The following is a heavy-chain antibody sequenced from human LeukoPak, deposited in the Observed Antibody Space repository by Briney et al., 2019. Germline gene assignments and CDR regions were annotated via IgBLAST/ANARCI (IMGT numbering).Heavy chain of an antibody. J-gene: IGHJ4*02. CDR3: ARHDCSSMSCYISFPFDY. V-gene: IGHV4-39*01. CDR1: GGSISSSSYY. Sequence: PSETLSLTCTVSGGSISSSSYYWGWIRQPPGKGLEWIGSFYYSKNTYYNPSLKSRVIISVDTSKNQFSLKLSSVTAADTGAYYCARHDCSSMSCYISFPFDYWGQGILVTVSS. CDR2: FYYSKNT. D-gene: IGHD2-2*02.